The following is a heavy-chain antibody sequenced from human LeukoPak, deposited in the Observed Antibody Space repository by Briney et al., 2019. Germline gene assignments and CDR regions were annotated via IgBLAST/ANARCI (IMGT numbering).Heavy chain of an antibody. J-gene: IGHJ4*02. CDR2: ISGSGGST. Sequence: PGRSLRLSCAASGLTFNSYAMSWVRQAPGKGLEWVSAISGSGGSTYYADSVKGRFTISRDNSKNTLYLQMNSLRAEDTAVYYCAKPVLWDVDTAMVPLLFDYWGQGTLVTVSS. V-gene: IGHV3-23*01. CDR1: GLTFNSYA. CDR3: AKPVLWDVDTAMVPLLFDY. D-gene: IGHD5-18*01.